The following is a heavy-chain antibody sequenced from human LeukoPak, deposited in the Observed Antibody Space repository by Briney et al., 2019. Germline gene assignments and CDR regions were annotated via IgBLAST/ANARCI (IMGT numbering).Heavy chain of an antibody. Sequence: PSETLSLTCTVSGGSISSGSYYWSWIRQPAGKGLEWIGRIYTSGSTNYNPSLKSRVTISVDTSKNQFSLKLSSVTAADTAVYYCASSYYYDSSGYYPFDYWGQGTLVTVSS. CDR2: IYTSGST. D-gene: IGHD3-22*01. CDR3: ASSYYYDSSGYYPFDY. J-gene: IGHJ4*02. V-gene: IGHV4-61*02. CDR1: GGSISSGSYY.